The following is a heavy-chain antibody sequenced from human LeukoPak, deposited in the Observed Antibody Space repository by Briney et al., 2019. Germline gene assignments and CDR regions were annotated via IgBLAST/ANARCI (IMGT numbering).Heavy chain of an antibody. CDR2: MNPNSGNT. D-gene: IGHD6-19*01. CDR1: GYTFTTYD. Sequence: ASVKVSCKASGYTFTTYDINWVRQATGQGLEWMGWMNPNSGNTGYTQKFQGRVTMTRNTSISTAYMELSSLRSEDTAVYYCARGRDSGHKENWFAPWGQRTLVTVSS. J-gene: IGHJ5*02. V-gene: IGHV1-8*01. CDR3: ARGRDSGHKENWFAP.